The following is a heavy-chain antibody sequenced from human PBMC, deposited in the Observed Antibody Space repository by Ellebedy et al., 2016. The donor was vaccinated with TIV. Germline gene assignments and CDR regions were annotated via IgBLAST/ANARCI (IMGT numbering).Heavy chain of an antibody. D-gene: IGHD1-1*01. J-gene: IGHJ4*02. V-gene: IGHV3-7*03. CDR3: AGRAYNWNDGSLFDY. CDR1: GFTFSSFA. CDR2: IKQDGSEK. Sequence: LSLTCAASGFTFSSFAMSWVRQAPGKGLEWVANIKQDGSEKYYVDSVKGRFTISRDNAKNSLYLQMNSLRAEDTAVYYCAGRAYNWNDGSLFDYWGQGTLVTVSS.